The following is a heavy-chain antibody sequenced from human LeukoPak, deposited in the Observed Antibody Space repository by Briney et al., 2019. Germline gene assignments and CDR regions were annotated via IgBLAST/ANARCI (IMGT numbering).Heavy chain of an antibody. D-gene: IGHD2-2*01. CDR3: ARDRYCHSSTCYWITNSWFDP. CDR1: GGTFSSYS. CDR2: IIPVFGTT. Sequence: GPSVKVSCKSSGGTFSSYSISWVRQAPGQGLQWMGGIIPVFGTTKYAQRFQGRVTISADESTNTVYMQLSSLRSDDTAVYYCARDRYCHSSTCYWITNSWFDPWGQGTLVTVSS. V-gene: IGHV1-69*01. J-gene: IGHJ5*02.